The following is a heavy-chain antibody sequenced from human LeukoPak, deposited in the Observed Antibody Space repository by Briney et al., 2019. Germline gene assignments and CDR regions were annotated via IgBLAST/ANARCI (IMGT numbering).Heavy chain of an antibody. J-gene: IGHJ4*02. V-gene: IGHV3-11*04. CDR3: AKHGLPLVVISAPLDY. CDR2: ISSSGNTT. Sequence: GGSLRLSCAASGFTFSDYYMSWIRQAPGKGLEWVSYISSSGNTTYHADSVKGRFTISRDNAKNPLYLQMSSLRAEDTAVYYCAKHGLPLVVISAPLDYWGQGTLVTVAS. CDR1: GFTFSDYY. D-gene: IGHD2-15*01.